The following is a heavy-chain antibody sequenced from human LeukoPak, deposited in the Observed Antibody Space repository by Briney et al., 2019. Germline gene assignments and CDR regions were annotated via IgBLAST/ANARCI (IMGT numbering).Heavy chain of an antibody. D-gene: IGHD3-10*01. V-gene: IGHV4-59*12. CDR1: GGSISSYY. CDR3: ARFPSYGSGYYYSDY. J-gene: IGHJ4*02. CDR2: IYHSGAT. Sequence: SETLSLTCTVSGGSISSYYWSWIRQPPGKGLEWIGEIYHSGATNYNPSLKSRVTISVDNSKNQFSLKLSSVTAADTAVYYCARFPSYGSGYYYSDYWGQGTLVTVSS.